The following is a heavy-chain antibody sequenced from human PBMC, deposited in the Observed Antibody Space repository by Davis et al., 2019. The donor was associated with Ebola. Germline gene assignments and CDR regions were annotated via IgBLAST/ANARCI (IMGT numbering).Heavy chain of an antibody. V-gene: IGHV1-18*01. CDR1: GGTFSSYT. J-gene: IGHJ4*02. D-gene: IGHD2-15*01. Sequence: AASVKVSCKASGGTFSSYTISWVRQAPGQGLEWMGWISAYNGNTNYAQKLQGRVTMTTDTSTSTAYMELRSLRSDDTAVYYCARGVQWWGFDYWGQGALVTVSS. CDR3: ARGVQWWGFDY. CDR2: ISAYNGNT.